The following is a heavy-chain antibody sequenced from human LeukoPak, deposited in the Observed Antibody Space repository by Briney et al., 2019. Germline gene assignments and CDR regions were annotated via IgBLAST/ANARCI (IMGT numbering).Heavy chain of an antibody. D-gene: IGHD3-9*01. V-gene: IGHV3-33*05. CDR1: GFTFSSYG. Sequence: PGGSLRLSCAASGFTFSSYGMHWVRQAPGKGLEWVAVISYDGKYYADSVKGRFTISRDNSKNTLYLHMKSLRAEDTAFYYCAKNVREADWYYYYMDVWGKGTTVTVSS. CDR3: AKNVREADWYYYYMDV. J-gene: IGHJ6*03. CDR2: ISYDGK.